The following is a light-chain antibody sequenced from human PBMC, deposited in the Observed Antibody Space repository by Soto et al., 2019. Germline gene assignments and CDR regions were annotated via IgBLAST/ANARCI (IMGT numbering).Light chain of an antibody. CDR3: QQDNAWLPLT. J-gene: IGKJ4*01. Sequence: EVVMTQSPVTLSVSPGERATLSCRASHNVNSNFAWYRQKPGQAPRLLIYGASTSATGIPDSFSGRGSGTEFTLLISSLQSEDFAVYYCQQDNAWLPLTFGGETKVDI. V-gene: IGKV3-15*01. CDR2: GAS. CDR1: HNVNSN.